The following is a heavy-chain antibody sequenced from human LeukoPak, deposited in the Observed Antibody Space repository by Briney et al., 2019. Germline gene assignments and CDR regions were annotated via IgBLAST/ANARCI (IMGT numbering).Heavy chain of an antibody. CDR3: ARAPHGSGCDY. V-gene: IGHV6-1*01. D-gene: IGHD6-19*01. J-gene: IGHJ4*02. Sequence: SQTLSLTCAISGDSVSSNSATWIWIKQSPSRGLEWLGRTYYRSKWYNDYGLSVKSRITVNPDTSKNQFSLQLNSVTPDDTAVYYCARAPHGSGCDYWSQGTLVTVSS. CDR1: GDSVSSNSAT. CDR2: TYYRSKWYN.